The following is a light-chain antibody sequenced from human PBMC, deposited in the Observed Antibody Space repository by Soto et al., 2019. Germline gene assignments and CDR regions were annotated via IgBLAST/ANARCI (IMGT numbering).Light chain of an antibody. Sequence: QSVLTQPLSVSGAPGQRVTISCTGSRSNIGAGYEVHWYQQLPGTAPKLLIYGNNNRPSGVPDRFSGSKSGTSASLAITGLQAEDGADYYCQSYDSSLSALYVFGTGTKLTVL. CDR3: QSYDSSLSALYV. J-gene: IGLJ1*01. CDR2: GNN. V-gene: IGLV1-40*01. CDR1: RSNIGAGYE.